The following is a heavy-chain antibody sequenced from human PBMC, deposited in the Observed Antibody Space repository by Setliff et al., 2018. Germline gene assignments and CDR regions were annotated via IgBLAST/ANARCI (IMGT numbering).Heavy chain of an antibody. Sequence: SETLSLTCTVSGGSVSDSTYYWGWVRQPPGKGLEFIGYVFFNGAAKYDPSLKSRVAISVDTSKEQFPLKLSSVTAADTAVYFCARGGTYRYFDYWGQGAQVTVSS. D-gene: IGHD3-16*02. CDR3: ARGGTYRYFDY. V-gene: IGHV4-61*01. J-gene: IGHJ4*02. CDR2: VFFNGAA. CDR1: GGSVSDSTYY.